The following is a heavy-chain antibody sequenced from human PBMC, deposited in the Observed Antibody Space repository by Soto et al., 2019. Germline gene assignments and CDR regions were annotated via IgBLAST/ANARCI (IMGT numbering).Heavy chain of an antibody. CDR3: ARYYDPGVDAFDI. J-gene: IGHJ3*02. CDR1: GGSVSSGDYY. D-gene: IGHD3-22*01. Sequence: QVQLQESGPGLVKPSQTLSLTCTVSGGSVSSGDYYWTWIRQPPGKGLEWIGYIYYRGSTYYNPSRKRRVTISVDTSKNQFSLKLSSVAAADPAVYYCARYYDPGVDAFDIWGQGTMVTVSS. CDR2: IYYRGST. V-gene: IGHV4-30-4*01.